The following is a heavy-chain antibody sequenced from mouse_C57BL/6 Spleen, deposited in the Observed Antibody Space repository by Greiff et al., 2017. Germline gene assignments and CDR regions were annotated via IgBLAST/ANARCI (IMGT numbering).Heavy chain of an antibody. CDR3: ARDYYGYFDY. CDR2: IYPSDSET. CDR1: GYTFTSYW. V-gene: IGHV1-61*01. J-gene: IGHJ2*01. Sequence: VKLQQSGAELVRPGSSVKLSCKASGYTFTSYWMDWVKQRPGQGLEWIGNIYPSDSETHYNQKFKDKATLTVDKSSSTAYMQLSSLTSEDSAVYYCARDYYGYFDYWGQGTTLTVSS. D-gene: IGHD1-1*01.